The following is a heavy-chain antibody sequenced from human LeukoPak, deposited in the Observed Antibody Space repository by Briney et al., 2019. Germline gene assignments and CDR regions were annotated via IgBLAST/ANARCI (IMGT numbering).Heavy chain of an antibody. CDR1: GFTFDDYA. J-gene: IGHJ4*02. V-gene: IGHV3-9*01. Sequence: PGGSLRLSCAASGFTFDDYAMHWVRQAPGKGLEWVSGISWNSGSIGYADSVKGRFTISRDNAKNSLYLQMNSLGAEDTALYYCAKDLGYSSSWYYFDYWGQGTLVTVSS. D-gene: IGHD6-13*01. CDR3: AKDLGYSSSWYYFDY. CDR2: ISWNSGSI.